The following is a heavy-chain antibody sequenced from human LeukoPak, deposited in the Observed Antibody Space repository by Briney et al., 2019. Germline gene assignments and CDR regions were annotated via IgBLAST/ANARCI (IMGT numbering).Heavy chain of an antibody. CDR3: AVRWLRNYYYYMDV. J-gene: IGHJ6*03. Sequence: PSETLSLTCTVSGGSISSYYWSWIRQPPGKGLEWIGYIYYCGSTNYNPSLKSRVTISVDTSKNQFSLKLSSVTAADTAVYYCAVRWLRNYYYYMDVWGKGTTVTVSS. CDR1: GGSISSYY. V-gene: IGHV4-59*01. CDR2: IYYCGST. D-gene: IGHD5-24*01.